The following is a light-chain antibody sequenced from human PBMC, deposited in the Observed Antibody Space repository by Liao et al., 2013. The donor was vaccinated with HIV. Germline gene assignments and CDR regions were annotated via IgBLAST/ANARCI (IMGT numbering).Light chain of an antibody. Sequence: SYVLTQPPSVSVAPGETARIPCGGNNIGSKSVHWYQQKPGQAPVLVIYQDSKRPSGIPERFSGSNSGNTATLTVSGTQAMDEADYYCQAWDSSTGVFGGGTKLTVL. CDR3: QAWDSSTGV. CDR2: QDS. V-gene: IGLV3-21*01. J-gene: IGLJ2*01. CDR1: NIGSKS.